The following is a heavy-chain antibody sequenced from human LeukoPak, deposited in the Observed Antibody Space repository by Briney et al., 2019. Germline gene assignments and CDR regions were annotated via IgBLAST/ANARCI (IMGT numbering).Heavy chain of an antibody. V-gene: IGHV4-34*01. CDR3: ARAYGSGSYYNPSARGLNYYYYGMDV. CDR2: INHSGDT. D-gene: IGHD3-10*01. CDR1: GGAFSGYY. J-gene: IGHJ6*04. Sequence: PSETLSLTCAVYGGAFSGYYWSWIRQPPGKGLEWIGEINHSGDTKYNPSLKSRVSMSVDVSKDQFSLKLTSLTAADTAVYYCARAYGSGSYYNPSARGLNYYYYGMDVWGKGTTVTVSS.